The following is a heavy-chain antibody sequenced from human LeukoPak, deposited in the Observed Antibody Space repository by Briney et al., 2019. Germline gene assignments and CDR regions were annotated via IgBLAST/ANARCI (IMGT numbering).Heavy chain of an antibody. V-gene: IGHV3-23*01. J-gene: IGHJ4*02. D-gene: IGHD1-26*01. CDR2: ISGSGGST. CDR3: AKRYSGSSGLYNFDY. Sequence: GGSLRLSCAASGFTFSSYAMSWVRQAPGKVLEWVSAISGSGGSTYYADSVKGRFTVSRDNSKRALYLQMNSLRAEDTAVYYCAKRYSGSSGLYNFDYWGQGILVSVPS. CDR1: GFTFSSYA.